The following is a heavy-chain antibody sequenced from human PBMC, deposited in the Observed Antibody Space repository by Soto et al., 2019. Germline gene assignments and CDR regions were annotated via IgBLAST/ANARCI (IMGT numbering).Heavy chain of an antibody. CDR3: ARSHYYDSSGPIGFDP. CDR2: INHSGST. V-gene: IGHV4-34*01. D-gene: IGHD3-22*01. Sequence: SETLSLTCAVYGGSFSGYYWSWIRQPPGKGLEWIGEINHSGSTNYNPSLKSRVTISVDTSKNQFSLKLSSVTAADTAVYYCARSHYYDSSGPIGFDPWGQGTLVT. J-gene: IGHJ5*02. CDR1: GGSFSGYY.